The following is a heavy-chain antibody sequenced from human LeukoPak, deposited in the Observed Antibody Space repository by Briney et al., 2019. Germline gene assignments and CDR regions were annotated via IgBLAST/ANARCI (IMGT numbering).Heavy chain of an antibody. D-gene: IGHD2-2*01. CDR2: IYYSGST. CDR1: GGSISSSSYY. CDR3: AREKDIVVVPAAIPWYFDL. Sequence: SETLSLTCTVSGGSISSSSYYWGWIRQPPGKGLEWIGSIYYSGSTYYNPSLKSRVTISVDTSKNQFSLKLSSVTAADTAVYYCAREKDIVVVPAAIPWYFDLWGRGTLVTVSS. V-gene: IGHV4-39*07. J-gene: IGHJ2*01.